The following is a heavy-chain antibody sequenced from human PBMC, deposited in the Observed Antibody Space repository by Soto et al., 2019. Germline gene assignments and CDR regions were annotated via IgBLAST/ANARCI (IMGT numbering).Heavy chain of an antibody. D-gene: IGHD5-12*01. Sequence: GESLKISCKGSRYSFSTYWVAWVRQMPGKGLECMGIIYPGDSDTRYSPSLQGQVTISADKSITTAYLQWSSLKASDTAMYYCAGLSAYGGIDFWGQGTLVTVSS. CDR2: IYPGDSDT. V-gene: IGHV5-51*01. CDR3: AGLSAYGGIDF. J-gene: IGHJ4*02. CDR1: RYSFSTYW.